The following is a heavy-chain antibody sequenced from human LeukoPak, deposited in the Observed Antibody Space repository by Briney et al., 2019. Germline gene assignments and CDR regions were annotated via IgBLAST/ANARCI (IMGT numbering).Heavy chain of an antibody. CDR3: ARDRTKGIAAAGIDY. Sequence: ASVKVSCKASGYTFTSYYMHWVRQAPGRGLEWMGIINPSGGSTSYAQKFQGRVTMTRDTSTSTVYMEQSSLRSEDTAVYYCARDRTKGIAAAGIDYWGQGTLVTVSS. CDR1: GYTFTSYY. V-gene: IGHV1-46*01. CDR2: INPSGGST. D-gene: IGHD6-13*01. J-gene: IGHJ4*02.